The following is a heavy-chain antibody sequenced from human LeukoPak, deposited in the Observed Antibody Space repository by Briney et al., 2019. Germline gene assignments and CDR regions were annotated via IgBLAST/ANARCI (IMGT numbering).Heavy chain of an antibody. J-gene: IGHJ4*02. D-gene: IGHD1-26*01. CDR3: ARAVPSGSYLGGGYYFDY. CDR2: IYYSGST. V-gene: IGHV4-59*11. Sequence: PSETLSLTCTVSGGSISSHYWSWIRQPPGKGLEWIGYIYYSGSTNYNPSLKSRVTISVDTSKNQFSLKLSSVTAADTAVYYCARAVPSGSYLGGGYYFDYWGQGTLVTVSS. CDR1: GGSISSHY.